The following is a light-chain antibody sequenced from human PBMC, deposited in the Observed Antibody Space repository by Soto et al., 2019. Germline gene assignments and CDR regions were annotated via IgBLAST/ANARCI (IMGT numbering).Light chain of an antibody. J-gene: IGLJ2*01. V-gene: IGLV2-14*03. CDR3: SSYTAISTVV. Sequence: QSALTQPASVSGSPVQSITIACTGTSSDVGAYNYVSWYQHYPGKAPKLMIYDVSNRPSGVSNRFSGSKSGNTASLTISGLQAEDEADYYCSSYTAISTVVFGGGTKLTVL. CDR1: SSDVGAYNY. CDR2: DVS.